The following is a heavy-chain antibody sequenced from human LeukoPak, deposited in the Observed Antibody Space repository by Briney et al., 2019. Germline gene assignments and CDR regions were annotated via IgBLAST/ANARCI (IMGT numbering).Heavy chain of an antibody. V-gene: IGHV3-33*01. J-gene: IGHJ4*02. Sequence: QAGGSLRLSCAASGLTFSSYGMHWVRQAPGKGLEWVAVIWYDGSNKYYADSVKGRSTISRDNSKNTLYLQMNSLRAEDTAVYYCVRDDSSGYYFGPFDYWGQGTLVTVSS. CDR3: VRDDSSGYYFGPFDY. CDR1: GLTFSSYG. CDR2: IWYDGSNK. D-gene: IGHD3-22*01.